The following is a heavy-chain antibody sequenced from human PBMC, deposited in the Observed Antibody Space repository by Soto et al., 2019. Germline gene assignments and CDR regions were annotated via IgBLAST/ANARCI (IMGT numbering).Heavy chain of an antibody. D-gene: IGHD2-15*01. CDR3: ARGRYCSGGSCYSGRVDY. CDR1: GYTFTSYD. J-gene: IGHJ4*02. CDR2: MNPNSGNT. Sequence: GASVKVSCKASGYTFTSYDINWVRQATGQGLEWMGWMNPNSGNTGYAQKFQGRVTMTRNTSISTAYMELSSLRSEDTAVYYCARGRYCSGGSCYSGRVDYWGQGTLVTVSS. V-gene: IGHV1-8*01.